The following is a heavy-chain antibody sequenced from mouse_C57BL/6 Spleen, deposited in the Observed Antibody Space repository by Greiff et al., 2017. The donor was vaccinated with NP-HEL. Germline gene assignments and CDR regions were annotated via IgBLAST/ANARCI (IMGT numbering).Heavy chain of an antibody. CDR3: ARSYDYDVFAY. V-gene: IGHV7-3*01. CDR1: GFTFTDYY. CDR2: IRNKANGYTT. Sequence: EVQLVESGGGLVQPGGSLSLSCAASGFTFTDYYMSWVRQPPGKALEWLGFIRNKANGYTTEYSASVKGRFTISRDNSQSILYLQMNALRAEDSATYYCARSYDYDVFAYWGQGTLVTVSA. J-gene: IGHJ3*01. D-gene: IGHD2-4*01.